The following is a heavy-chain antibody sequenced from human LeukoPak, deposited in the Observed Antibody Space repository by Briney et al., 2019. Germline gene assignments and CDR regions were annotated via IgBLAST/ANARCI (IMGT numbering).Heavy chain of an antibody. V-gene: IGHV3-64*01. CDR1: GFTFSSYA. J-gene: IGHJ4*02. Sequence: GGSLRLSCAASGFTFSSYAIHWVRQAPGKGLEYVSAISTDGGRTYYANSVKGRFTISRDNSKNTLYLQMNSLRAEDTAVYYCAKDPGGIVVVPAAVGFDYWGQGTLVTVSS. CDR2: ISTDGGRT. CDR3: AKDPGGIVVVPAAVGFDY. D-gene: IGHD2-2*01.